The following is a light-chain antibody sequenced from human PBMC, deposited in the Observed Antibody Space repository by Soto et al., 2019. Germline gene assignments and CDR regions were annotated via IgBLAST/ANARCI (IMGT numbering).Light chain of an antibody. CDR2: GAS. CDR1: QSVSSSY. Sequence: EIVLTQSPGTLSLSPGERATLSCRSSQSVSSSYLAWYQQKPGQAPRLLIYGASSRATGIPDRFSCSGSGTDFTLTISRLEPEDFVVYYCQQYGSSPWTFGQGTKVEIK. V-gene: IGKV3-20*01. CDR3: QQYGSSPWT. J-gene: IGKJ1*01.